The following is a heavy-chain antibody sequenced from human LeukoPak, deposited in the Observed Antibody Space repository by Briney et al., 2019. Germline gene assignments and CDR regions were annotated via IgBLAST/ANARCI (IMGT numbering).Heavy chain of an antibody. D-gene: IGHD5-18*01. CDR1: GVSINTNHW. CDR2: IYHNGNT. J-gene: IGHJ4*02. V-gene: IGHV4-4*02. CDR3: ARGDVDTAMANFDY. Sequence: SETLSLTCVVSGVSINTNHWWSWVRQPPGKGLEWIGEIYHNGNTAYNPSLKSRVTISVDKSKNQFSLKLSSVTAADTAVYYCARGDVDTAMANFDYWGQGTLVTVSS.